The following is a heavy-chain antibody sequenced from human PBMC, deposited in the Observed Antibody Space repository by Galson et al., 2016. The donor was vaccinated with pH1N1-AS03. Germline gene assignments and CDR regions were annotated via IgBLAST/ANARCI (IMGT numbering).Heavy chain of an antibody. CDR3: ARATAVGPPYFDY. Sequence: ETLSLTCTVSSGSVSSYSWNWIRQPPGKGLEWIGSIYSIGGTNYNPSLESRITISVETSKNQFSLKLRSVTAADTAVYSCARATAVGPPYFDYWGQGTVATVSS. CDR1: SGSVSSYS. D-gene: IGHD6-13*01. CDR2: IYSIGGT. J-gene: IGHJ4*02. V-gene: IGHV4-59*02.